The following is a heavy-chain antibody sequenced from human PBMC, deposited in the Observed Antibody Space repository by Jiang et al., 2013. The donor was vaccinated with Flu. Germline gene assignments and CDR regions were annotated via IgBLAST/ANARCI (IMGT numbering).Heavy chain of an antibody. CDR2: IDWDDDK. CDR1: GFSLSTSGMC. CDR3: ARLNFGYGSGSYYFDY. Sequence: KPTQTLTLTCTFSGFSLSTSGMCVSWIRQPPGKALEWLALIDWDDDKYYSTSLKTRLTISKDTSKNQVVLTMTNMDPVDTATYYCARLNFGYGSGSYYFDYWGQGTLVTVSS. J-gene: IGHJ4*02. V-gene: IGHV2-70*01. D-gene: IGHD3-10*01.